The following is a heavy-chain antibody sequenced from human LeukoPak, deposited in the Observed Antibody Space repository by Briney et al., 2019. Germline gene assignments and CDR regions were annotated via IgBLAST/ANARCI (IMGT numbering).Heavy chain of an antibody. CDR3: ARGDDSGYYDYFDC. V-gene: IGHV3-53*01. J-gene: IGHJ4*02. D-gene: IGHD3-22*01. CDR1: GFTVDSNY. CDR2: IYTGGNT. Sequence: GGSLRLSCAASGFTVDSNYLSWVRQAPGKGLEWVSTIYTGGNTYYAASVKGRFTISRDFSKNTVFLHMNSLRAEDTAMYYCARGDDSGYYDYFDCWGQGALVTVSS.